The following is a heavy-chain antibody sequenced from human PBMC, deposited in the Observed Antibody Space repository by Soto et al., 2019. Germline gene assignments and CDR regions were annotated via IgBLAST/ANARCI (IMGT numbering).Heavy chain of an antibody. J-gene: IGHJ5*02. CDR3: ARYSSSRLFDP. V-gene: IGHV3-21*01. Sequence: GGSLRLSCAASGFTFSSYSMNWVRQAPGKGLEWVSSISSSSSYIYYADSVKGRFTISRDNAKNSLYLQMNSLRAEDTAVYYCARYSSSRLFDPWGQGTLVTVSS. CDR2: ISSSSSYI. CDR1: GFTFSSYS. D-gene: IGHD6-6*01.